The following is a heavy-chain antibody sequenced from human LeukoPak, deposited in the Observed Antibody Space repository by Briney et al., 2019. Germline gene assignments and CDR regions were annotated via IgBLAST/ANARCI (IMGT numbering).Heavy chain of an antibody. CDR2: ISGSGGST. CDR3: AIHYYYGSGILDY. V-gene: IGHV3-23*01. Sequence: PGGSLRLSCAASGFTFSSYAMSWVRQAPGKGVEWVSAISGSGGSTYYADSVKGRFTISRDNSKNTLYLQMNSLRAEDTAVYYCAIHYYYGSGILDYWGQGTLVTVSS. J-gene: IGHJ4*02. CDR1: GFTFSSYA. D-gene: IGHD3-10*01.